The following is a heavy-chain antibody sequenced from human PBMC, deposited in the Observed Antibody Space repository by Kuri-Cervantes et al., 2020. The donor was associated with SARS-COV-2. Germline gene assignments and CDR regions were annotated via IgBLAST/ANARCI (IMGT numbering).Heavy chain of an antibody. J-gene: IGHJ4*02. D-gene: IGHD4-11*01. Sequence: GSLRLSCTVSGGSISSSSYYWGWIRQPPGKGLEWIGSIYYSGSTYYNPSLKSRVTISVDTSKNRFSLKLSSVTAADTAVYYCARLTTSYFDYWGQGTLVTVSS. CDR2: IYYSGST. CDR1: GGSISSSSYY. CDR3: ARLTTSYFDY. V-gene: IGHV4-39*01.